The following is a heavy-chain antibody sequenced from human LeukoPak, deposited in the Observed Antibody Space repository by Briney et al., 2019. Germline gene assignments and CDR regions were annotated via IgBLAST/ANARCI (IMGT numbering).Heavy chain of an antibody. CDR2: INHSGST. V-gene: IGHV4-34*01. CDR3: ARDSIAVAGTEAIHFDY. CDR1: GGSISSYY. Sequence: PSETLSLTCTVSGGSISSYYWSWIRQPPGKGLEWIGEINHSGSTNYNPSLKSRVTISVDTSKNQFSLKLSSVTAADTAVYYCARDSIAVAGTEAIHFDYWGQGTLVTVSS. D-gene: IGHD6-19*01. J-gene: IGHJ4*02.